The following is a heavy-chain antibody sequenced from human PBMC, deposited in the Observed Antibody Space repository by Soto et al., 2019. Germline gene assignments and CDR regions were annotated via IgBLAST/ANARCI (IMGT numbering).Heavy chain of an antibody. CDR2: ISSSSSYI. D-gene: IGHD5-18*01. CDR1: GSTFSSYS. J-gene: IGHJ4*02. Sequence: PGGSLRLSCAASGSTFSSYSMNWVRQAPGKGLEWVSSISSSSSYIYYADSVKGRFTISRDNAKNSLYLQMNSLRAEDTAVYYCARARGYSYGPFDYWGQGTLVTVSS. CDR3: ARARGYSYGPFDY. V-gene: IGHV3-21*01.